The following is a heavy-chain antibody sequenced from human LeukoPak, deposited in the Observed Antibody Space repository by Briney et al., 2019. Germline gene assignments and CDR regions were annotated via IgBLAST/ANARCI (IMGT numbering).Heavy chain of an antibody. V-gene: IGHV3-21*01. CDR1: GFTFSSYS. CDR3: ARDRSQEFDP. D-gene: IGHD3-10*01. CDR2: ISGSSTYI. J-gene: IGHJ5*02. Sequence: RTGGSLRLSCAASGFTFSSYSMNWVRQAPGKGLEWVSSISGSSTYIYYADSVKGRFSISRDNSKNTLYLQMNRLRGDDTAVYYCARDRSQEFDPWGQGTLVTVSS.